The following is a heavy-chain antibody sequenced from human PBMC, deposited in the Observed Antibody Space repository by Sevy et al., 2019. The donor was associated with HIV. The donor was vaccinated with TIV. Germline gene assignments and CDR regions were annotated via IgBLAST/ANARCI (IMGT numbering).Heavy chain of an antibody. CDR2: IYPGDSDT. CDR3: ASRSGSYSTGFDY. D-gene: IGHD1-26*01. V-gene: IGHV5-51*01. Sequence: GESLKISCKGSGYSFTSYWIGWVRQMPGKGLEWMGIIYPGDSDTRYSPSFQAQVTISADKSISTAYLQWSSRKASDTAMYYCASRSGSYSTGFDYWGQGTLVTVSS. J-gene: IGHJ4*02. CDR1: GYSFTSYW.